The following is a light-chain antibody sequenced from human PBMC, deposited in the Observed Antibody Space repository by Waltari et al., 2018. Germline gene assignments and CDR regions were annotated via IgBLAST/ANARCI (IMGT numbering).Light chain of an antibody. CDR2: DTS. CDR1: ESVYKY. V-gene: IGKV3-11*01. J-gene: IGKJ4*01. CDR3: QQDSILPLT. Sequence: EVVLTQSPVTLSLSAGERASLSCRARESVYKYLAWYQQRPGQPPRLLIYDTSNRAAGVPGRFSGSGYGTDFTLTITSLEAEDFAVYFCQQDSILPLTFGGGTRVEIK.